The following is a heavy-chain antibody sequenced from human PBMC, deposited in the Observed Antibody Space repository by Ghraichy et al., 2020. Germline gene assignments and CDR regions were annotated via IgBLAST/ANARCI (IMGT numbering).Heavy chain of an antibody. Sequence: SETLSLTCTVSGGSISSSSYYWGWIRQPPGKGLEWIGNIYYRGSTYDNPSLKSRVTISVDTSKNQFSLKLSSVTAADTAVYYCARGIEVISKYYFDYWGQGTLVIVSS. CDR2: IYYRGST. V-gene: IGHV4-39*01. J-gene: IGHJ4*02. CDR1: GGSISSSSYY. CDR3: ARGIEVISKYYFDY. D-gene: IGHD2/OR15-2a*01.